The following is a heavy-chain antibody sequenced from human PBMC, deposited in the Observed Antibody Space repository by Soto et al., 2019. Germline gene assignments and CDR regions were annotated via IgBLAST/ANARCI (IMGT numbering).Heavy chain of an antibody. CDR1: GFTFSSYW. CDR2: INSDGSST. D-gene: IGHD3-3*01. Sequence: GGSLRLSCAASGFTFSSYWMHWVRQAPGKGLVWVSRINSDGSSTSYADSVKGRFTISRDNAKNTLYLQMNSLRAEDTAVYYCAREAPGYYDFWSGYYYYYGMDVWGQGTTVTV. J-gene: IGHJ6*02. CDR3: AREAPGYYDFWSGYYYYYGMDV. V-gene: IGHV3-74*01.